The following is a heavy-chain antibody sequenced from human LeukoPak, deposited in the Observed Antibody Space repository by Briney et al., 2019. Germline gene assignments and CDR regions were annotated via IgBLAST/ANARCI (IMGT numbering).Heavy chain of an antibody. CDR1: GFTFSSYG. J-gene: IGHJ6*02. CDR2: IWYNGSNK. CDR3: ARDHRSSSSWYYYYYGMDV. V-gene: IGHV3-33*01. D-gene: IGHD6-13*01. Sequence: GGSLRLSCAASGFTFSSYGMNWVRQAPGKGLEWVGVIWYNGSNKYYADSVKGRFTISRDNSKNTLYLQMNSLRAEDTAVYYCARDHRSSSSWYYYYYGMDVWGQGTTVTVSS.